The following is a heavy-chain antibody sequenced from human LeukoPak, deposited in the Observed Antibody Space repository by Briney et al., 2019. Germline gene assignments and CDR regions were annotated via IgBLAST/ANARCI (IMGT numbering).Heavy chain of an antibody. J-gene: IGHJ4*02. D-gene: IGHD2-15*01. CDR3: ARGSDKSHADY. CDR1: GFTLSRYT. V-gene: IGHV3-30-3*01. CDR2: ISFDGTNK. Sequence: GGSLRLSCAASGFTLSRYTLHWVRQAPGKGLEWVAVISFDGTNKYYANSVKGRFTISRDNSRNTLSLQVDSLRAEDTAVYYCARGSDKSHADYWGQGTLVTVSS.